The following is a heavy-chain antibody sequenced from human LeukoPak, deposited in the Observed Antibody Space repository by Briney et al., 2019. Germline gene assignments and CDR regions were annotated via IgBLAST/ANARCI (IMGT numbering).Heavy chain of an antibody. J-gene: IGHJ3*02. CDR1: GFTFSSYT. D-gene: IGHD6-6*01. CDR2: ISSSSSYI. V-gene: IGHV3-21*01. Sequence: PGGSLRLSCAASGFTFSSYTINWVRQAPGRGLEWVSSISSSSSYIYYADSVKGRFTISRDNAKNSLYLQMNSLRDEDTAMYYCARDVRAYSTSSSAFDIWGQGTMVTVSS. CDR3: ARDVRAYSTSSSAFDI.